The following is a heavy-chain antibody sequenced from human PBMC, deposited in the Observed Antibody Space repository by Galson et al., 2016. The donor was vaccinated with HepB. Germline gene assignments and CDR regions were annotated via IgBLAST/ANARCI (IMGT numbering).Heavy chain of an antibody. D-gene: IGHD3/OR15-3a*01. Sequence: ETLSLTCTVSGGSISSGGHHWDWIRQPPGKGLQWIGSIYYSGTTYYNPSFKSRVTISLDMSKNHFSLKLRSVTATDTALYYCARHDFMGDWFDPWGQGTLVTVSS. V-gene: IGHV4-39*01. J-gene: IGHJ5*02. CDR1: GGSISSGGHH. CDR3: ARHDFMGDWFDP. CDR2: IYYSGTT.